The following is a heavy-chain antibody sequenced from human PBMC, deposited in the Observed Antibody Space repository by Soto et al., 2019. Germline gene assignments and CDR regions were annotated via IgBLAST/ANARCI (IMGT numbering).Heavy chain of an antibody. D-gene: IGHD5-18*01. J-gene: IGHJ4*02. CDR3: ARATHSYSYGYLY. Sequence: GASVKVSCKASGGTFSSYAISWVRQAPGQGLEWMGGVITIFGTANYAQKFQGRVTIIADESTSTAYMELSSLRSEDSAVYYCARATHSYSYGYLYWGQGTLVTVSS. V-gene: IGHV1-69*13. CDR1: GGTFSSYA. CDR2: VITIFGTA.